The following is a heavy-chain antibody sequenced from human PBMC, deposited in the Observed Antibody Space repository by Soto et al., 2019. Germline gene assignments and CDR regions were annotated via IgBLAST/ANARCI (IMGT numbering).Heavy chain of an antibody. CDR3: GRVGSRIATRPFDY. Sequence: QVQLQESGPGLVKPSQTLSLTCTVSGGSISSGDYYWSWIRQPPGKGLEWIGYIYYSGSTYYNPSLKSRVTISVATSNNQFSLKLSSVTAADTAVYYCGRVGSRIATRPFDYWVQGTLVTVSS. J-gene: IGHJ4*02. CDR1: GGSISSGDYY. CDR2: IYYSGST. D-gene: IGHD6-6*01. V-gene: IGHV4-30-4*01.